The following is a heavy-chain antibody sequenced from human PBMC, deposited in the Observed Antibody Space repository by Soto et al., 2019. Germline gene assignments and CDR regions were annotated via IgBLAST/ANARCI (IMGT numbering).Heavy chain of an antibody. V-gene: IGHV3-30-3*01. CDR2: ISYVGSNE. CDR3: AREGGNYYDSSGYYGLDS. D-gene: IGHD3-22*01. J-gene: IGHJ4*02. CDR1: GFSFSSYA. Sequence: GGSLRLSCAASGFSFSSYAMHWVRQAPGKGLEWVAVISYVGSNEYQADSVKGRFTISRDNSKNTLYLQMSSLRPEDTAVYYCAREGGNYYDSSGYYGLDSWGQGTLVTVSS.